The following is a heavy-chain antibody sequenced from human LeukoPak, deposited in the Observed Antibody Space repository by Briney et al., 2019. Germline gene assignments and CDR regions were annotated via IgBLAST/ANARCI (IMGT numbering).Heavy chain of an antibody. CDR2: IIPIFGTA. CDR3: ARVRYSSGYVDY. D-gene: IGHD5-18*01. J-gene: IGHJ4*02. CDR1: GGTSSSYA. V-gene: IGHV1-69*13. Sequence: ASVKVSCKASGGTSSSYAISWVRQAPGQGLEWMGGIIPIFGTANYAQKFQGRVTITADESTSTAYMELSSLRSEDTAVYYCARVRYSSGYVDYWGQGTLVTVSS.